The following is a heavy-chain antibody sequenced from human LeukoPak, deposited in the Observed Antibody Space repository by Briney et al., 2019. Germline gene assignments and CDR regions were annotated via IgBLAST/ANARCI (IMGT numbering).Heavy chain of an antibody. Sequence: PSETLSLTCAVYGGSFSGYYWSWIRQPPGKGPEWIGEINHSGSTNYNPSLKSRVTISVDTSKNQFSLKLSSVTAADTAVYYCARVSRYGDYGNWGQGTLVTVSS. CDR2: INHSGST. D-gene: IGHD4-17*01. V-gene: IGHV4-34*01. J-gene: IGHJ4*02. CDR3: ARVSRYGDYGN. CDR1: GGSFSGYY.